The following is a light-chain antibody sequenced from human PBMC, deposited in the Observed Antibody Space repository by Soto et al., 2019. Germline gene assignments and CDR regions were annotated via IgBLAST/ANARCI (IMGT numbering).Light chain of an antibody. J-gene: IGKJ1*01. Sequence: EIVMTQSPATLSVSPEETTRLCCRASQSVSSSLAWYQQNPGQAPRLLIYSASTRATGIPARFSGSGSGTEFTLTVSSLQSEDFAVYHCQQYNNWPPSTFGPGTKVDIK. CDR2: SAS. CDR1: QSVSSS. V-gene: IGKV3-15*01. CDR3: QQYNNWPPST.